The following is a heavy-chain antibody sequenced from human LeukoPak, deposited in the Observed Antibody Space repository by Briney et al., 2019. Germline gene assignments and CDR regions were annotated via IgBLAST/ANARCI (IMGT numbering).Heavy chain of an antibody. CDR2: IKQDGSEK. D-gene: IGHD4-11*01. Sequence: ETLSLTCDVYGGSLSGYFWNWVRQAPGKGLEWVANIKQDGSEKYYVDSVKGRFTISRDNAKNSLYLQMNSLRAEDTAVYYCARGYGNYGYWGQGTLVTVSS. V-gene: IGHV3-7*01. CDR3: ARGYGNYGY. J-gene: IGHJ4*02. CDR1: GGSLSGYF.